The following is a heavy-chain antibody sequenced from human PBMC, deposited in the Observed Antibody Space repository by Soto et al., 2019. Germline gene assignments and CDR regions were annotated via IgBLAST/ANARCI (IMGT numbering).Heavy chain of an antibody. J-gene: IGHJ6*02. Sequence: VQLVESGGGVVQPGRSLRLSCAASGFTFSSYAMHWVRQAPGKGLEWVSSISSSSSYIYYADSVKGRFTISRDNAKNSLYLQMNSLGAEDTAVYSCARDDVLAAAGNMDVWGQGTTVTVSS. D-gene: IGHD6-13*01. CDR2: ISSSSSYI. V-gene: IGHV3-21*01. CDR3: ARDDVLAAAGNMDV. CDR1: GFTFSSYA.